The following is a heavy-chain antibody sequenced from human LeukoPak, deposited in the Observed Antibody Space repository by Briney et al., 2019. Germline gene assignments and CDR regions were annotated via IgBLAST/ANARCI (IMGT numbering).Heavy chain of an antibody. CDR3: AKDQSAAGTSDWFDP. Sequence: PGGSLRLSCAASGFTFDDYAMHWVRQAPGKGLEWVSLISWDGGSTYYADSVKGRFTISRDNSKNSLYLQMNSLRAEDTALYYCAKDQSAAGTSDWFDPWGQGTLVTVSS. CDR2: ISWDGGST. CDR1: GFTFDDYA. V-gene: IGHV3-43D*03. J-gene: IGHJ5*02. D-gene: IGHD6-13*01.